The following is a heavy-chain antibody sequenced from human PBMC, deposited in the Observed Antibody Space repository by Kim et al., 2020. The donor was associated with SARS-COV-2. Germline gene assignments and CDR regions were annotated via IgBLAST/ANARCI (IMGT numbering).Heavy chain of an antibody. D-gene: IGHD3-10*01. V-gene: IGHV4-38-2*02. J-gene: IGHJ6*02. CDR2: IYHSGST. CDR3: ARDGRFTMVRGVLYYYYGMDV. Sequence: SETLSLTCTVSGYSISSGYYWGWIRQPPGKGLEWIGSIYHSGSTYYNPSLKSRVTISVDTSKNQFSLKLNSVTAADTAVYYCARDGRFTMVRGVLYYYYGMDVWGQGTTVTVSS. CDR1: GYSISSGYY.